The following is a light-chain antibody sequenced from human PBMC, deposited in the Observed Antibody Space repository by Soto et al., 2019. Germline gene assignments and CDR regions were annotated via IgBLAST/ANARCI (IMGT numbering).Light chain of an antibody. CDR1: QTVSSTY. CDR2: ATS. J-gene: IGKJ2*01. V-gene: IGKV3-20*01. Sequence: EIVFTQSPGTLSLSPGERATLSCRASQTVSSTYLAWYQHKRGQAPRLLIYATSSRETGIPDRFSGSGSGTECTRTINRLEPEDFAVDYCQQSGRTTYTFGQGTKVDIK. CDR3: QQSGRTTYT.